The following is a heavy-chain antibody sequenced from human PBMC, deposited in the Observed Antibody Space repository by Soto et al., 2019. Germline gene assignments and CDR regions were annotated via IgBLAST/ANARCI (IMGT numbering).Heavy chain of an antibody. V-gene: IGHV5-51*03. Sequence: EVQLVQSGAEVKKPGESLKISCKGSGYSFTSYWIGWVRQMPGKGLECMGIIYPGDSDTRYSPSFQGQVTISADKSISTAYLQWSSLQASDTAMYYCARPLIPGGGYDAFDIWGQGTMVTVSS. CDR1: GYSFTSYW. CDR2: IYPGDSDT. D-gene: IGHD2-15*01. J-gene: IGHJ3*02. CDR3: ARPLIPGGGYDAFDI.